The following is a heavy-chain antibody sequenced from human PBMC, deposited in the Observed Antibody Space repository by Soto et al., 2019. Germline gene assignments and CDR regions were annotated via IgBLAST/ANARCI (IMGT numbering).Heavy chain of an antibody. Sequence: QVQLVESGGGVVQPGRSLRLSCGASGFTFSSYGMHWVRQAPGKGLEWVAVISYDGSNKYYADSVKGRFTISRDNSKNTLYLQMNSLRAEDTAVYYCAKERREYYYYYYGMDVWGQGTTVTVSS. CDR2: ISYDGSNK. J-gene: IGHJ6*02. V-gene: IGHV3-30*18. CDR1: GFTFSSYG. CDR3: AKERREYYYYYYGMDV.